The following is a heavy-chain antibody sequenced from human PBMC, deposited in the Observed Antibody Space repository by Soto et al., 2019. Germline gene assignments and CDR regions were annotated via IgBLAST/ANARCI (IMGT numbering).Heavy chain of an antibody. D-gene: IGHD6-19*01. Sequence: PSETLSLTCTVSDGSFRGAEYYWSWIRQPLGKGPEWIGYTYYNGDTKYNPALRSRVTMSEDTSKNQFSLRLSSVTAADTAVYFCARGPAYIDGWRTFDLWGRGILVTVSS. CDR1: DGSFRGAEYY. CDR2: TYYNGDT. J-gene: IGHJ4*02. V-gene: IGHV4-61*08. CDR3: ARGPAYIDGWRTFDL.